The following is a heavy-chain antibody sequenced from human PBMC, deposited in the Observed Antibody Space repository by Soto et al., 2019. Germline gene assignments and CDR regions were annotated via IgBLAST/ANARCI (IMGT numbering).Heavy chain of an antibody. D-gene: IGHD4-17*01. CDR3: ATEEGMATVITFDY. CDR1: GGSISSSSYY. J-gene: IGHJ4*02. CDR2: IYYSGST. Sequence: QLQLQESGPGLVKPSETLSLTCTVSGGSISSSSYYWGWIRQPPGKGLEWIGSIYYSGSTYYNPSLQSRVTISVDTSKNQFSLKLSAVTAADTAVYYCATEEGMATVITFDYWGQGTLVTVSS. V-gene: IGHV4-39*01.